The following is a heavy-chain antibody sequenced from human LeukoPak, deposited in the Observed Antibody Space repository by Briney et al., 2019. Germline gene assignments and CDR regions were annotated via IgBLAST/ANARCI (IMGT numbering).Heavy chain of an antibody. CDR2: IYYSGST. D-gene: IGHD6-19*01. V-gene: IGHV4-31*03. CDR3: ARELYSSGWYRLDDAFDI. CDR1: GGSISSGGYY. Sequence: PSETLSLTCTVSGGSISSGGYYWSWIRQHPGKGLEWIGYIYYSGSTYYNPSLKSRVTISVDTSKNQFSLKLSSVTAAGTAVYYCARELYSSGWYRLDDAFDIWGQGTMVTVSS. J-gene: IGHJ3*02.